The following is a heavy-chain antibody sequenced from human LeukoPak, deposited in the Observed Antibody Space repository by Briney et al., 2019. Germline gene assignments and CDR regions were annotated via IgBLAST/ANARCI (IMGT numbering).Heavy chain of an antibody. CDR1: GGSISSSSYY. D-gene: IGHD2-2*01. V-gene: IGHV4-39*01. CDR3: ARPHQGIVVVPTD. Sequence: PSETLSLTCTVSGGSISSSSYYWGWIRQPPGKGLEWSGSIDYSGSTYYNPSLKSRVTISVDTSKNQFSLKLSSVTAADTAVYYCARPHQGIVVVPTDWGQGTLVTVSS. CDR2: IDYSGST. J-gene: IGHJ4*02.